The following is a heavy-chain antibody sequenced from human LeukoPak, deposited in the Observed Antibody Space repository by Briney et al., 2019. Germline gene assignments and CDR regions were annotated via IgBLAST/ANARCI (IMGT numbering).Heavy chain of an antibody. J-gene: IGHJ6*03. D-gene: IGHD3/OR15-3a*01. CDR2: IYYSGST. CDR3: ARVNFWTGSYYYYYMDV. CDR1: GGSISSISYY. V-gene: IGHV4-39*01. Sequence: PSETLSLTCTVSGGSISSISYYWGWIRQPPGKGLEWIGSIYYSGSTSYNPSLESRVTISVDTSESQFSLRLSSVTAADTAVYHCARVNFWTGSYYYYYMDVWGKGTTVTVSS.